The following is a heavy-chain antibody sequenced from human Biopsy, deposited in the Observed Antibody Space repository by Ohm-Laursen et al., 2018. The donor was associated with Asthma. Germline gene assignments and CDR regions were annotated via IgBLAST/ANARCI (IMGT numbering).Heavy chain of an antibody. J-gene: IGHJ2*01. D-gene: IGHD6-6*01. CDR3: ARAVSSSSYWYFDL. Sequence: SDTLSLTCIASGDAMSTSGSYWGWIRQSPGKGLEWIGSIYYSGRTYYNPSLESRVTISADTSKNPFSLKVTSVTAADTAVYYCARAVSSSSYWYFDLWGRGDLVTVSS. CDR2: IYYSGRT. V-gene: IGHV4-39*02. CDR1: GDAMSTSGSY.